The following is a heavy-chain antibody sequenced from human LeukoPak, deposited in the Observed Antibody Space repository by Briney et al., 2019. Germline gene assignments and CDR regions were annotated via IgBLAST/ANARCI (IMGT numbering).Heavy chain of an antibody. CDR2: ISSSSSYT. V-gene: IGHV3-21*01. D-gene: IGHD6-19*01. CDR1: GFTFSSYD. J-gene: IGHJ4*02. CDR3: ARLLAVAATHSIDY. Sequence: AGGSLRLSCSASGFTFSSYDMKWVRQAPGEGLEWGSSISSSSSYTYYADSVKGRFTISRDNAKNSLLLQMNSLRAEDTAVYHCARLLAVAATHSIDYWGQGTLVTVSS.